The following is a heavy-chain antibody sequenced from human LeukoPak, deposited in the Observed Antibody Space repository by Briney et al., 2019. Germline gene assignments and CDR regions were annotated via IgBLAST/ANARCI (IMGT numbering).Heavy chain of an antibody. Sequence: GESLKISCKGSGYTFTSYGISWVRQAPGQGLEWMGWISAYNGNTNYAQKLQGRVTMTTDTSTSTAYMELRSLRSDDTAVYYCARDKQQLVVNDAFDIWGQGTMVTVSS. CDR1: GYTFTSYG. V-gene: IGHV1-18*01. J-gene: IGHJ3*02. D-gene: IGHD6-13*01. CDR2: ISAYNGNT. CDR3: ARDKQQLVVNDAFDI.